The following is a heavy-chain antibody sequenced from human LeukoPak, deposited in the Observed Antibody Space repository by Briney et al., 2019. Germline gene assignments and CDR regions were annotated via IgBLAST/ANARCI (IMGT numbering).Heavy chain of an antibody. Sequence: VIYGGGNIYYADSVKGRFTISRDNSKNTLYLQMNSLRAEDTAVYYCARGAGYNYPYYFDYWGQGTLVTVSS. CDR3: ARGAGYNYPYYFDY. J-gene: IGHJ4*02. CDR2: IYGGGNI. D-gene: IGHD5-24*01. V-gene: IGHV3-53*01.